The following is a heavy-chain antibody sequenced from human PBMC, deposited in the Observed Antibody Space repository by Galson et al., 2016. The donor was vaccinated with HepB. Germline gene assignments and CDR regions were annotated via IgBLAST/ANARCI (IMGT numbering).Heavy chain of an antibody. CDR1: GDSVSSSNAA. D-gene: IGHD1-1*01. CDR3: ARDTATQPQYYFDF. CDR2: TYFRSTWSS. Sequence: CAISGDSVSSSNAAWNWIRQSPSRGLEWLGRTYFRSTWSSDYAASVRSRLTIQSDMSKNQFSLHLRSTTPDDTAVNYCARDTATQPQYYFDFWGHGTQVTVSS. J-gene: IGHJ4*01. V-gene: IGHV6-1*01.